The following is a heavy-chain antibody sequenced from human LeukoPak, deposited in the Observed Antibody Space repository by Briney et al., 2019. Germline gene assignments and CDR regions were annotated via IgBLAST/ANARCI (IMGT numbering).Heavy chain of an antibody. CDR2: ISSSSGTI. J-gene: IGHJ3*02. D-gene: IGHD3-22*01. CDR3: ARDGPKTYYYDSSGAFDI. CDR1: GFTFSSYS. Sequence: GGSLRLSCAASGFTFSSYSMNWVRQAPGKGLEWVSYISSSSGTIYYADSVKGRFTISRDNAKNSLYLRMNSLRAEDTAVYYCARDGPKTYYYDSSGAFDIWGQGTMVTVSS. V-gene: IGHV3-48*04.